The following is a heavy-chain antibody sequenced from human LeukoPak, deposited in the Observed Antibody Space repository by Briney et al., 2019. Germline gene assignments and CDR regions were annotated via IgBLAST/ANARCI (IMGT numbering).Heavy chain of an antibody. CDR1: GDSVTSDY. CDR2: INYGGNS. D-gene: IGHD2-2*01. Sequence: PSETLSLTCNVSGDSVTSDYLSWIRQSPGRGLEWIGYINYGGNSHYNPSPNSRVTISVNRSNKQVSLKMRSMTAADTAVYYCAGLDCISSTCYNYWAPGALVTVSS. CDR3: AGLDCISSTCYNY. V-gene: IGHV4-59*02. J-gene: IGHJ4*02.